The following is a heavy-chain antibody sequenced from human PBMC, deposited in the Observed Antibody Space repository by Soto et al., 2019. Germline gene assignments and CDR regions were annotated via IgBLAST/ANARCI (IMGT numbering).Heavy chain of an antibody. CDR2: IHASRGA. CDR3: ARNAYGWWNSY. D-gene: IGHD6-19*01. Sequence: SETLSLMSAVSGDYITTNCWSWVRQAGGKGLEWIGRIHASRGANYNPSLKSRLTMSIDTSNNQFSLNLTSVTDADTAVYFCARNAYGWWNSYWGQGIVVTVSS. V-gene: IGHV4-59*10. CDR1: GDYITTNC. J-gene: IGHJ4*02.